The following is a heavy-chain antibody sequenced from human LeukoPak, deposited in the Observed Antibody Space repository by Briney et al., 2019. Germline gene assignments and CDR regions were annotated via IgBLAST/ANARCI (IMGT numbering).Heavy chain of an antibody. CDR1: GGSITNHY. V-gene: IGHV4-59*11. D-gene: IGHD3-22*01. CDR3: AKHLTNAYYDMIWYDP. Sequence: SETLSLTCTVSGGSITNHYWSWIRQAPGKGLEWIGYIYYSGSTNYNPSVKSRVTISVDTSKNQISLRLSSVTAADTAVYYCAKHLTNAYYDMIWYDPWGQGTLVTVSS. J-gene: IGHJ5*02. CDR2: IYYSGST.